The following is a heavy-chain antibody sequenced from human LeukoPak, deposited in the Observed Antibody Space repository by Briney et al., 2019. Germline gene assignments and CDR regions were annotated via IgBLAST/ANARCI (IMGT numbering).Heavy chain of an antibody. D-gene: IGHD3-22*01. Sequence: PSETLSLTCTVSGGSISSYYWSWIRQPPGKGLEWIGYIYYSGSTNYNPSLKSRVTISVDTSKNQFSLKLSSVTAADTAVYYCARDQNYYDSSGPNDYWGQGTLVTVSS. CDR1: GGSISSYY. CDR2: IYYSGST. CDR3: ARDQNYYDSSGPNDY. J-gene: IGHJ4*02. V-gene: IGHV4-59*12.